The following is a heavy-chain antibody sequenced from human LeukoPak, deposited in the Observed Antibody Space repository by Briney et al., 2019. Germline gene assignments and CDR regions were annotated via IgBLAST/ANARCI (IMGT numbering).Heavy chain of an antibody. J-gene: IGHJ4*02. CDR1: GRSISRYY. CDR3: GRDRDNSGYYSADFDY. CDR2: IYYSGST. D-gene: IGHD3-22*01. V-gene: IGHV4-59*01. Sequence: SETLSLTCTVSGRSISRYYWSWIRQPPGKGLEWIGYIYYSGSTNYNPPLKSRVPISVETPKKQFSLKQSSVTPADRAVYYWGRDRDNSGYYSADFDYWGEGALVTVSS.